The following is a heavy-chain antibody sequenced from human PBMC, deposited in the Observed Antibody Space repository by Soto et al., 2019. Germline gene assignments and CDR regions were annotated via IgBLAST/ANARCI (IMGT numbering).Heavy chain of an antibody. J-gene: IGHJ2*01. Sequence: EVQLVESGGGLVKPGGSLRLSCAASGVTFSSYSMNWVRQAPGKGLEWVSSISSSRSYIYYADSVRGRFTISRDDAKNSLYLQMNSLRAEETAVYYCARDPSMVRGENWYFDLWGRGTLVTVSS. CDR1: GVTFSSYS. CDR3: ARDPSMVRGENWYFDL. CDR2: ISSSRSYI. D-gene: IGHD3-10*01. V-gene: IGHV3-21*01.